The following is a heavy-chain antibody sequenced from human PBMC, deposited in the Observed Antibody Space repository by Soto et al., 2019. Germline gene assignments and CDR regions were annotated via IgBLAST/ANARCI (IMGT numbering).Heavy chain of an antibody. V-gene: IGHV3-48*03. CDR2: ISSSGSTI. Sequence: XGSLRLSCAASGFTFSSYEMNWVRQAPGKGLEWVSYISSSGSTIYYADSVKGRFTISRDNAKNSLYLQMNSLRAEDTAVYYCARDGGDGYNQFDYWGQGNLVTVSS. D-gene: IGHD3-16*01. CDR3: ARDGGDGYNQFDY. CDR1: GFTFSSYE. J-gene: IGHJ4*02.